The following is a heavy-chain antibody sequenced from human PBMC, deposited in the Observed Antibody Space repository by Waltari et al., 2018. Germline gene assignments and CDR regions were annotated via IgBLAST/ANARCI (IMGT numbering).Heavy chain of an antibody. Sequence: QVQLVQSGAEVKKPGAPVKVSCKASGYTFPDYYIHWVRQDPGQGLEWMVRINPNSNDTNYARKLQRWVAMTRDTCIITVYMRLSRLSSDDTAVYYCARNRSSGWYPSLDYWGQGTLVTVSS. CDR3: ARNRSSGWYPSLDY. D-gene: IGHD6-19*01. CDR1: GYTFPDYY. V-gene: IGHV1-2*04. J-gene: IGHJ4*02. CDR2: INPNSNDT.